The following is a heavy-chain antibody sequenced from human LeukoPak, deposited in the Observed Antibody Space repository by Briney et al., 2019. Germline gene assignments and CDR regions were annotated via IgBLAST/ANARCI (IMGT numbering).Heavy chain of an antibody. CDR3: AREADYDSSGYYLDY. CDR1: GYTFTAYA. CDR2: ISAYNGST. V-gene: IGHV1-18*04. Sequence: VASVKVSCESSGYTFTAYAVHWVRQAPGQGLEWMGWISAYNGSTNYAQKLQGRVTMTTDTSTSTAYMELRSLRSDDTAVYYCAREADYDSSGYYLDYWGQGTLVTVSS. D-gene: IGHD3-22*01. J-gene: IGHJ4*02.